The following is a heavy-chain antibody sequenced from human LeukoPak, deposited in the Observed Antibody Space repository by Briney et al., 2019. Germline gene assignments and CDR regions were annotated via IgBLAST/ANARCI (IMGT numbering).Heavy chain of an antibody. J-gene: IGHJ3*02. D-gene: IGHD6-13*01. Sequence: PSETLSLTCAVYGGSFSGYYWSWIRQPPGKGLEWIGEINHSGSTNHNPSLKSRVTISVDTSKNQFSLKLSSVTAADTAVYYCARASTAAGNAFDIWGQGTMVTVSS. CDR1: GGSFSGYY. CDR3: ARASTAAGNAFDI. V-gene: IGHV4-34*01. CDR2: INHSGST.